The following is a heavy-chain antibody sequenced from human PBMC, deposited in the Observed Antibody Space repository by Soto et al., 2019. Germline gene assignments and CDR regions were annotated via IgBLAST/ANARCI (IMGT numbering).Heavy chain of an antibody. CDR3: AREGQTGTILDY. J-gene: IGHJ4*02. V-gene: IGHV4-30-4*01. CDR2: IYYSGST. D-gene: IGHD1-7*01. CDR1: GGSISSGDYY. Sequence: QVQLQESGPGLVKPSQTLSLTCTVSGGSISSGDYYWSWIRQPPGKGLEWIGYIYYSGSTYYNPSLKSRVTIQADTSKNQFSRKLSSVTAADTAVYYCAREGQTGTILDYWGQGTLVTVSS.